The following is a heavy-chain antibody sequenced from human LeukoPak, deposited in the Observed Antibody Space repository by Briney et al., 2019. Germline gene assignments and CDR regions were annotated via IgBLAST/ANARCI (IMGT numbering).Heavy chain of an antibody. CDR3: ATEELGVDWFDP. V-gene: IGHV1-8*01. Sequence: ASVKVSCKASGYTFTSYDINWVRQATGQGLERMGWMNPNSGNTGYAQKFQGRVTMTEDTSTDTAYMELSSLRSEDTAVYYCATEELGVDWFDPWGQGTLVTVSS. J-gene: IGHJ5*02. D-gene: IGHD7-27*01. CDR1: GYTFTSYD. CDR2: MNPNSGNT.